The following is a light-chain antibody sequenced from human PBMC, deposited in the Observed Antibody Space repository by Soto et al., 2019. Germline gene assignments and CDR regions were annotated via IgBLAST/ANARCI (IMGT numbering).Light chain of an antibody. V-gene: IGLV1-47*01. CDR1: SSNIGSNY. CDR2: RDN. CDR3: AAWENPRSGVV. J-gene: IGLJ2*01. Sequence: QSVLTQPPSASGTPGQRVTISCSGSSSNIGSNYVYWYQQLPRTAPKLLLYRDNQRPSGVPDRFSDSKSGTSASLAISGLGSDDEADYYCAAWENPRSGVVFGGGPKPPVL.